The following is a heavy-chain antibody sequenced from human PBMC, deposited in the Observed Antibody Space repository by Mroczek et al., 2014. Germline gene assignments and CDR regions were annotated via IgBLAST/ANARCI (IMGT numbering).Heavy chain of an antibody. J-gene: IGHJ4*02. D-gene: IGHD6-13*01. V-gene: IGHV4-34*01. Sequence: QVQLQQWGAGLLKPSETLSLTCAVYGGSFSGYYWSWIRQPPGKGLEWIGEINHSGSTNYNPSLKSRVTISVDTSKNQFSLKLSSVTAADTAVYYCARGWQQLGTRGRVYFDYWGQGTLVTVSS. CDR2: INHSGST. CDR3: ARGWQQLGTRGRVYFDY. CDR1: GGSFSGYY.